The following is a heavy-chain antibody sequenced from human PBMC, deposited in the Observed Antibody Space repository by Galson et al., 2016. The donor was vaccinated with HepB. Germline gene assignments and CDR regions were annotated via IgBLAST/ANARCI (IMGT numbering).Heavy chain of an antibody. CDR2: ISGSGGST. CDR3: AKDPASWWLSHFDY. D-gene: IGHD3-22*01. J-gene: IGHJ4*02. V-gene: IGHV3-23*01. Sequence: SLRLSCAASGFIFRSYAMSWVRQAPGKGLEWVSTISGSGGSTDYADSVKGRFTISRDNTKNTLYLQMNSLRAEDTAVYYCAKDPASWWLSHFDYWAREPWSPSPQ. CDR1: GFIFRSYA.